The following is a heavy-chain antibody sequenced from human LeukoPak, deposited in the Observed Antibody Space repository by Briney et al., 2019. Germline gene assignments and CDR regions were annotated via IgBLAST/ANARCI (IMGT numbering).Heavy chain of an antibody. V-gene: IGHV3-23*01. CDR2: ISGSGGST. D-gene: IGHD3-9*01. CDR3: AKDYGDILTGYCLFDY. Sequence: GGSLRLSCAASGFTFSSCAMSWVRQAPGKGLEWVSAISGSGGSTYYADSVKGRFTISRDNSKNTLYLQMNSLRAEDTAVYYCAKDYGDILTGYCLFDYWGQGTLVTVSS. CDR1: GFTFSSCA. J-gene: IGHJ4*02.